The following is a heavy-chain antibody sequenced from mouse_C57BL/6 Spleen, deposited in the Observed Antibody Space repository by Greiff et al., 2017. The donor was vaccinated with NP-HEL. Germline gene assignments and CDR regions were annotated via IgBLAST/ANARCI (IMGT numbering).Heavy chain of an antibody. J-gene: IGHJ2*01. V-gene: IGHV1-63*01. D-gene: IGHD2-4*01. CDR2: IYPGGGYT. CDR1: GYTFTNYW. CDR3: ARGGYDYDVNYFDY. Sequence: VHLVESGAELVRPGTSVKMSCKASGYTFTNYWIGWAKQRPGHGLEWIGDIYPGGGYTNYNEKFKGKATLTADKSSSTAYMQFSSLTSEDSAIYYCARGGYDYDVNYFDYWGQGTTLTVSS.